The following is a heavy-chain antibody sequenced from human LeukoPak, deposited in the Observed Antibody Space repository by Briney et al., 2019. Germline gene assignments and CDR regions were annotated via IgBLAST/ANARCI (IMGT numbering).Heavy chain of an antibody. D-gene: IGHD5-18*01. J-gene: IGHJ4*02. Sequence: GGSLRLSCTASGFTLGSHDMHWVRHIPGQGLEWVAAVSSGFHAFFADSVQGRFTVSREDARNSLYLQMNSLRAGDTAVYYCVREAHGYHYTYFDYWGQGTLVTVSS. CDR2: VSSGFHA. CDR1: GFTLGSHD. V-gene: IGHV3-13*01. CDR3: VREAHGYHYTYFDY.